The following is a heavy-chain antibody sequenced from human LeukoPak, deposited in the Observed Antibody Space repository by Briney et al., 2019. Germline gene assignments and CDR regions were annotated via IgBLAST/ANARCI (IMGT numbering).Heavy chain of an antibody. V-gene: IGHV3-23*01. CDR2: ISGSGAST. Sequence: PGGSLRLSCAASGFTFSNYAMNWVRQAPGKGLEWVSSISGSGASTYYADSLKGRFTISRDNSKNILYLQMNSLRTEDTAVYYCAGLPSYWGQGTLVTVSS. CDR3: AGLPSY. CDR1: GFTFSNYA. J-gene: IGHJ4*02. D-gene: IGHD3-10*01.